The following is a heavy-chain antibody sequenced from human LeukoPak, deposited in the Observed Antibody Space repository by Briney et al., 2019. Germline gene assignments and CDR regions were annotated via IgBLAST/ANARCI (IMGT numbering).Heavy chain of an antibody. CDR2: ISYDGSNK. CDR1: GFTFSSYA. J-gene: IGHJ4*02. D-gene: IGHD6-6*01. V-gene: IGHV3-30-3*01. Sequence: GGSLRLSCAASGFTFSSYAMHWVRQAPGKGLEWVAVISYDGSNKYYADSVKGRFTISRDNSKNTLYLQMNSLRAEDTAVYYCARVKYSSSSPGPLVYWGQGTLVTVSS. CDR3: ARVKYSSSSPGPLVY.